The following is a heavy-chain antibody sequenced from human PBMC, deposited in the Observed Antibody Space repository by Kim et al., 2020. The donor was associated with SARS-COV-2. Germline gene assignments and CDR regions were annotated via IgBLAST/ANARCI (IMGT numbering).Heavy chain of an antibody. D-gene: IGHD3-22*01. Sequence: SETLSLTCTVSGGSISSSSYYWGWIRQPPGKGLEWIGSIYYSGSTYYNPSLKSRVTISVDTSKNQFSLKLSSVTAADTAVYYCARADYYDSSLIDYWGQGTLVTVSS. V-gene: IGHV4-39*07. CDR3: ARADYYDSSLIDY. J-gene: IGHJ4*02. CDR1: GGSISSSSYY. CDR2: IYYSGST.